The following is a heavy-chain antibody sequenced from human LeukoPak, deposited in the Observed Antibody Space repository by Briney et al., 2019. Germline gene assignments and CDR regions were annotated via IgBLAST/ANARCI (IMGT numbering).Heavy chain of an antibody. CDR3: ARDSHYYDSSGYYYGGGLDY. J-gene: IGHJ4*02. Sequence: GGSLRLSCAASGFTFSKYAMTWVRQAPGKGLEWVSAISSSTLKIYYADSVKGRFTISRDNSKNTLYLQMNSLRAEDTAVYYCARDSHYYDSSGYYYGGGLDYWGQGTLVTVSS. D-gene: IGHD3-22*01. CDR2: ISSSTLKI. V-gene: IGHV3-23*01. CDR1: GFTFSKYA.